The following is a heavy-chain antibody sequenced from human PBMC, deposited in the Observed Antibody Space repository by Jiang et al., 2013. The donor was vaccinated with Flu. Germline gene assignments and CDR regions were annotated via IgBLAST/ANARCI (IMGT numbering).Heavy chain of an antibody. D-gene: IGHD6-19*01. Sequence: KPGASVKVSCKASGYTFTSYAMHWVRQAPGQRLEWMGWINAGNGNTKYSQKFQGRVTITRDTSASTAYMELSSLRSEDTAVYYCARGRSSGWFHFDYWGQGTLVTVSS. V-gene: IGHV1-3*01. CDR2: INAGNGNT. CDR3: ARGRSSGWFHFDY. J-gene: IGHJ4*02. CDR1: GYTFTSYA.